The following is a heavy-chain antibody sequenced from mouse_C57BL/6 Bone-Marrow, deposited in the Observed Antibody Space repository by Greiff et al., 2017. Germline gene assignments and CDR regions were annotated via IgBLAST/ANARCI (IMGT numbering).Heavy chain of an antibody. D-gene: IGHD2-2*01. CDR1: GFTFSDFY. J-gene: IGHJ4*01. CDR2: SRNKANDYTT. Sequence: EVKLVESGGGLVQSGRSLRLSCATSGFTFSDFYMEWVRQAPGKGLEWIAASRNKANDYTTEYSASVKGRFIVSRDTSQSILYLQMNALRAEDTAIYYCARDAGVTTKGYYAMDYWGQGTSVTVSS. CDR3: ARDAGVTTKGYYAMDY. V-gene: IGHV7-1*01.